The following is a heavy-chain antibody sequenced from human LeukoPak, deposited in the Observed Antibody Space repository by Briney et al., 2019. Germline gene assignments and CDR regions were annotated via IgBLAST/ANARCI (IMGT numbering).Heavy chain of an antibody. CDR3: VSDSGGRSGGNC. CDR1: GFSFRTFW. CDR2: ISAYGSST. Sequence: GESLILACAASGFSFRTFWIHWLRQLPGKGLVWVSRISAYGSSTSYAASVNGRFNNSRDNVKNTLYLQMKSLRAEDAGIYYCVSDSGGRSGGNCWGQGTLVTVSS. D-gene: IGHD1-26*01. J-gene: IGHJ4*02. V-gene: IGHV3-74*01.